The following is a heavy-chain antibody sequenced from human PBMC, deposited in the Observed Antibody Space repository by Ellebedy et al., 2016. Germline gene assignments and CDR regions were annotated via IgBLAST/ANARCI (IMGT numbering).Heavy chain of an antibody. D-gene: IGHD3-3*01. CDR1: AGSLSTYY. V-gene: IGHV4-59*01. CDR3: ARNNITIFGVTDAFDI. J-gene: IGHJ3*02. Sequence: SETLSLTCTVSAGSLSTYYWNWIRQPPGKGLEWLGHIFYSGSTNYNPSLRSRITISADTSKNQFSLKLTSVTAADTAVYYCARNNITIFGVTDAFDIWGQGTMVTVSS. CDR2: IFYSGST.